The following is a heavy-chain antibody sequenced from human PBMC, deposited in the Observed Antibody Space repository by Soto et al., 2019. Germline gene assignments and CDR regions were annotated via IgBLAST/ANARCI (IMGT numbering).Heavy chain of an antibody. Sequence: ASVKVSCKASGYTFTSYYMHWVRQAPGQGLEWMGIINPSGGSTSYAQKFQGRATMTRDTSTSTVYMELSSLRSEDTAVYYCARAPGLVIQDDIWGQGTMVTVSS. CDR2: INPSGGST. CDR3: ARAPGLVIQDDI. V-gene: IGHV1-46*03. D-gene: IGHD3-9*01. CDR1: GYTFTSYY. J-gene: IGHJ3*02.